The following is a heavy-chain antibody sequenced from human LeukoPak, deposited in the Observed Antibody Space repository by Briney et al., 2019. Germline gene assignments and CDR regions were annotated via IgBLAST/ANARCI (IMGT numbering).Heavy chain of an antibody. Sequence: SESLSLTCTVSGGSISRYYWSWIRRPPGKGLEWIGYIDDSGNTNYNPSLKSQVTISVDKSKNQFSLKLSFVTAADTAMYYCARSDYHNSGSHTVFDAFDIWGQGTRVTVSS. J-gene: IGHJ3*02. V-gene: IGHV4-59*01. CDR1: GGSISRYY. CDR2: IDDSGNT. D-gene: IGHD3-10*01. CDR3: ARSDYHNSGSHTVFDAFDI.